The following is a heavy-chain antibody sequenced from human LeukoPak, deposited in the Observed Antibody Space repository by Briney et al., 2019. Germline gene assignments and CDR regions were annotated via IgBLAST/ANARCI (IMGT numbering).Heavy chain of an antibody. CDR1: GFTFDEYV. CDR2: ITWNSANI. J-gene: IGHJ4*02. Sequence: GGSLRLSCAASGFTFDEYVMHWVRQAPGKGLEWVSGITWNSANILYADSVKGRFTISRDNAKNSLCLQMNSLRPEDTALYYCAKDMRDYDVFTGYFPFDYWGQGTLVAVSS. D-gene: IGHD3-9*01. CDR3: AKDMRDYDVFTGYFPFDY. V-gene: IGHV3-9*01.